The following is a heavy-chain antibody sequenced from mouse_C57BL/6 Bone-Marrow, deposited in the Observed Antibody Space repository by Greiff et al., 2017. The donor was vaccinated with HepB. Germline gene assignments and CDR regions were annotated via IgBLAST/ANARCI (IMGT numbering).Heavy chain of an antibody. Sequence: VQLQQPGAELVKPGASVKMSCKASGYTFTSYWITWVKQRPGQGLEWIGDIYPGSGSTNYNEKFKSKATLTVDTSSSTAYMQLSSLTSEDSAVYYCARSDYDYDARDAMDYWGQGTSVTVSS. J-gene: IGHJ4*01. CDR3: ARSDYDYDARDAMDY. CDR2: IYPGSGST. V-gene: IGHV1-55*01. CDR1: GYTFTSYW. D-gene: IGHD2-4*01.